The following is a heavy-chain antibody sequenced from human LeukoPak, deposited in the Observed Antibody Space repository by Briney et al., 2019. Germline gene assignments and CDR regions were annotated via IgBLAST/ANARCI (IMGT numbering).Heavy chain of an antibody. Sequence: GRSLRLSCAASGFTFSSYGMHWVRQAPGKGLEWVSVISYDGLTTYYADSVRGRFTISRDNSRNTLYLQMSSLRAEDTAVYYCAKGPIGLAGKFDFWGQGTLATVSS. D-gene: IGHD6-19*01. J-gene: IGHJ4*02. CDR1: GFTFSSYG. CDR2: ISYDGLTT. V-gene: IGHV3-23*01. CDR3: AKGPIGLAGKFDF.